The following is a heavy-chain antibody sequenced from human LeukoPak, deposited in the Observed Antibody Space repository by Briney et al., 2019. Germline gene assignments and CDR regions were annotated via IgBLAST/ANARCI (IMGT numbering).Heavy chain of an antibody. V-gene: IGHV1-8*01. J-gene: IGHJ4*02. D-gene: IGHD2-8*02. CDR2: MNPNSGNT. CDR3: ARRPLELVEFDY. CDR1: GYTFTSYD. Sequence: ASVKVSCKASGYTFTSYDINWVRQATGQGLEWMGWMNPNSGNTGYAQKFQGRVTMTRNTSISTAYMELSSLRSEDTAVYYCARRPLELVEFDYWGQGTLVTVSS.